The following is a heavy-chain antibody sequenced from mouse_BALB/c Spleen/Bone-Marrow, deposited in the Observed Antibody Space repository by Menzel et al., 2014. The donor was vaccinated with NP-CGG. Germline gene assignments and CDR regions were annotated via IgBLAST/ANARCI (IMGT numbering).Heavy chain of an antibody. V-gene: IGHV6-6*01. CDR3: TIYYDYYYVMDY. Sequence: EVQRVESGGGLVQPGGSMKLSCAASGFTFSDAWMDWVRQSPEKGLEWVAEIRSKANNHATYYAEFVEGRFTISRDDSKSSVYLQMNSLRAEDTGIYYCTIYYDYYYVMDYWGQGTSVTVSS. D-gene: IGHD2-4*01. J-gene: IGHJ4*01. CDR2: IRSKANNHAT. CDR1: GFTFSDAW.